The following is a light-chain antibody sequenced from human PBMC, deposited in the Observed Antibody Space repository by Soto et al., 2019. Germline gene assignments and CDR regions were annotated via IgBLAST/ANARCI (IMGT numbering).Light chain of an antibody. Sequence: EIVMTQSPATLSVSPGERATLSCRASQSVSSNLGWYQQKPGQAPRLLIYGASTRATGIPARFSGSGSGTEFTLTISSLQSEDFAVYYCQQYSDWPRTFGLGTKVEIK. V-gene: IGKV3-15*01. J-gene: IGKJ1*01. CDR1: QSVSSN. CDR2: GAS. CDR3: QQYSDWPRT.